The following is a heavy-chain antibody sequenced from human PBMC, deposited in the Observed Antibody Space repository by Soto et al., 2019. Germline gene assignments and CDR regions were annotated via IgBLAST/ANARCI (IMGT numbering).Heavy chain of an antibody. V-gene: IGHV1-69*08. CDR1: GGTFSSYT. J-gene: IGHJ3*02. CDR2: IIPILGIA. D-gene: IGHD4-17*01. CDR3: ARETGDYTFRVFDI. Sequence: QVQLVQSGAEVKKPGSSVKVSCKASGGTFSSYTISWVRQAPGQGLEWMGRIIPILGIANYAQKFQGRVTITGEKPRRPPYRERGSLSSEDRAVYYWARETGDYTFRVFDIWGQGTMVTVSS.